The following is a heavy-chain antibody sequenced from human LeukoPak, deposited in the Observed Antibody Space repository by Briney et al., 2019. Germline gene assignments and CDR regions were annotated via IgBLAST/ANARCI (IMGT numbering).Heavy chain of an antibody. CDR3: ASPRSYYDSSGYYIS. CDR2: IYYSGST. Sequence: PSETLSLTCTVSGVSISSYYWSWLRQPPGEGLEWIGYIYYSGSTNYNPSLKSRVTISVDTSKNQFSLKLSSVTAADTAVYYCASPRSYYDSSGYYISWGQGTLVTVSS. D-gene: IGHD3-22*01. J-gene: IGHJ5*02. CDR1: GVSISSYY. V-gene: IGHV4-59*01.